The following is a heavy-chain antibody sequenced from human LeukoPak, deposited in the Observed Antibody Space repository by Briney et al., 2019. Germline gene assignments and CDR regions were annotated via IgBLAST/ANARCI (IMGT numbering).Heavy chain of an antibody. D-gene: IGHD3-9*01. Sequence: GASVNVSCKASGYTFTSYGISWVRQAPGQGLEWMGWISAYNGNTNYAQKLQGRVTMTTDTSTSTAYMELRSLRSDDTAVYYCARGGYDIFPGDWFDPWGQGTLVTVSS. CDR1: GYTFTSYG. J-gene: IGHJ5*02. V-gene: IGHV1-18*01. CDR3: ARGGYDIFPGDWFDP. CDR2: ISAYNGNT.